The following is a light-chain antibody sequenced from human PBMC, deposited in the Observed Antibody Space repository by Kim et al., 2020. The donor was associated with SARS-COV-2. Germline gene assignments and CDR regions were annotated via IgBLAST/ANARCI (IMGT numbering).Light chain of an antibody. CDR1: QSVSSN. Sequence: LSVSPGERATLSCRASQSVSSNLAWYQQKPGQAPRLLIYGASTRATGIPARFSGSGSGTEFTLTISSLQSEDFAVYYCQQYNNGYTFGQGTKLEIK. CDR3: QQYNNGYT. CDR2: GAS. V-gene: IGKV3-15*01. J-gene: IGKJ2*01.